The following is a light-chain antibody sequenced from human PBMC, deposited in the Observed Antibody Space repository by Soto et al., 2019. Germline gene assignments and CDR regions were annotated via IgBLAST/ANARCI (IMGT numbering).Light chain of an antibody. Sequence: DIVWTNCNDSLSLSPAAGAPKSCRASQSVENFLAWYQQKPGQVPRLLIYDSSVRASGIPDRFSDSGSGTDFTLTISRLEPEDFAVYYCQQYGSSPITFGQGTGLEIK. CDR2: DSS. V-gene: IGKV3-20*01. CDR3: QQYGSSPIT. J-gene: IGKJ5*01. CDR1: QSVENF.